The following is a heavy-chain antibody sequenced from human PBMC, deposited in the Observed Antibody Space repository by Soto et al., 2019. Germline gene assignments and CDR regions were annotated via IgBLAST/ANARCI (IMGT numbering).Heavy chain of an antibody. CDR1: GFTFSDYY. V-gene: IGHV3-11*05. D-gene: IGHD5-18*01. CDR3: ARVRYSYWHFDL. CDR2: ISTSSSYT. Sequence: QVQLVESGGGLVKPGGSLRLSCAASGFTFSDYYMSWIRQAPGKGLEWVSYISTSSSYTNYADSVKGRFTISRDNAKNSLYLQMNSLRAEDTAVYYCARVRYSYWHFDLWGRGTLITVSS. J-gene: IGHJ2*01.